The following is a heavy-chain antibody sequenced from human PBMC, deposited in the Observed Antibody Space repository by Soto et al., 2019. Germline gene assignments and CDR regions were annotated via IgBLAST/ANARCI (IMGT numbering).Heavy chain of an antibody. J-gene: IGHJ6*02. Sequence: VGSLRLSCAASGFTFSDYYMSWIRQAPGKGLEWISYISSNNYYTNYADSVKGRFTISRDAAKNSLYLQMNSLTAEDTAVYYCARDCTTTSCWGSYYGMDVWGQGTTVTVSS. CDR3: ARDCTTTSCWGSYYGMDV. D-gene: IGHD2-2*01. V-gene: IGHV3-11*06. CDR1: GFTFSDYY. CDR2: ISSNNYYT.